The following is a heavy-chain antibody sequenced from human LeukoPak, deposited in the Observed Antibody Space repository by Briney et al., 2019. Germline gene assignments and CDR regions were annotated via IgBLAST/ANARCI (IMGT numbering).Heavy chain of an antibody. D-gene: IGHD5-18*01. CDR1: GGSISSYY. CDR3: ARDSGYSYGYEDYFDY. Sequence: PSETLSLTCTVSGGSISSYYWSWIRQPPGKGLEWIGYIYYSGSTNYNPSLRSRVTISVDTSKNQFSLKLSSVTAADTAVYYCARDSGYSYGYEDYFDYWGQGTLVTVSS. V-gene: IGHV4-59*01. J-gene: IGHJ4*02. CDR2: IYYSGST.